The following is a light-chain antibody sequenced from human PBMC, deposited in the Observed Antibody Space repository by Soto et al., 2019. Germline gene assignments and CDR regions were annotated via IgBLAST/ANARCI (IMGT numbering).Light chain of an antibody. CDR1: PSINTW. CDR2: DTS. Sequence: IHMTQSPSTLSASVGDRVTIPCRARPSINTWCDWYQHKPGRAPKLLIYDTSSLHSGVPSRFSGSGSGTEFTLTVSSLEPDVFATFYCQQYNYSFGQGTKLEIK. CDR3: QQYNYS. V-gene: IGKV1-5*01. J-gene: IGKJ2*01.